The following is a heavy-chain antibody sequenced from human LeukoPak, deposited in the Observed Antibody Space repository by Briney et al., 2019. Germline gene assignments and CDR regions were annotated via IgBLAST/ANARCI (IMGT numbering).Heavy chain of an antibody. J-gene: IGHJ4*02. Sequence: PSETLSLTCTVSGGSISSGSYYWSWIRHPAGKGLEWVGRISTTGSTNCNPSLKSRVTISLDTSKNQFSLKLSSVTTADTAVYYCARGPDGITSDYWGQGTLVTVSS. CDR1: GGSISSGSYY. CDR2: ISTTGST. CDR3: ARGPDGITSDY. V-gene: IGHV4-61*02. D-gene: IGHD3-16*01.